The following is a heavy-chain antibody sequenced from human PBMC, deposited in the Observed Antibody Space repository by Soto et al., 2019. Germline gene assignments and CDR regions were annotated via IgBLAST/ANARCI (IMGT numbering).Heavy chain of an antibody. V-gene: IGHV4-61*01. Sequence: PSETLSLTCTVSGGSVSSGSYYWSWIRQPPGKGLEWIGCIYYSGSTNYNPSLKSRVTISVDTSKNQFSLKLSSVTAADTAVYYCAANYYDSSGYYSPFDYWGQGTLVTVSS. D-gene: IGHD3-22*01. CDR2: IYYSGST. J-gene: IGHJ4*02. CDR3: AANYYDSSGYYSPFDY. CDR1: GGSVSSGSYY.